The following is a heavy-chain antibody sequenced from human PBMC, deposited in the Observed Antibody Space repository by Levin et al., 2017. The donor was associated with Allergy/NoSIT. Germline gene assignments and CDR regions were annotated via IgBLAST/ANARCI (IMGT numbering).Heavy chain of an antibody. CDR3: AKDAIRGSDQPYYFDY. Sequence: GGSLRLSCAASGFTFNNYAMSWVRQAPGKGLEWVSAIINSGVGTYYADSVKGRFTISRDNSKNTMYLQMNSLRAADTDVYFCAKDAIRGSDQPYYFDYWGQGTLVTASS. D-gene: IGHD6-19*01. CDR1: GFTFNNYA. V-gene: IGHV3-23*01. CDR2: IINSGVGT. J-gene: IGHJ4*02.